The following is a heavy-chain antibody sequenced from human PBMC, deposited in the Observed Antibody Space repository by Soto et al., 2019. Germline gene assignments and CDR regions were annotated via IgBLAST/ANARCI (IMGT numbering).Heavy chain of an antibody. V-gene: IGHV1-18*01. CDR3: ARDKAWYYDSSSYYYPQDDAFDI. D-gene: IGHD3-22*01. CDR1: GYTFSRDG. CDR2: ISAFNGDT. Sequence: ASVKVSCKASGYTFSRDGISWVRQAPGQGLEWMAWISAFNGDTDYAQKVQGRVSMTIDTSTSTAYMELRSLRSDDTAVYYCARDKAWYYDSSSYYYPQDDAFDIWGQGTMVTVS. J-gene: IGHJ3*02.